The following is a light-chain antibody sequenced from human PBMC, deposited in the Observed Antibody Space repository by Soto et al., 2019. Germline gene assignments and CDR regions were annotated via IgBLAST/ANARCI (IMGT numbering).Light chain of an antibody. V-gene: IGKV3-20*01. CDR3: QQYGSSPPIT. J-gene: IGKJ4*01. CDR1: QSVRSSY. CDR2: GAS. Sequence: EMVLTQSPGTLSLSSGARATLSCRASQSVRSSYLAWYQQKPGQAPRLLIYGASSRATGIPDRFSGSGSGTHFTHTFSRLEPEDFAVYYCQQYGSSPPITFGGGTKAEIK.